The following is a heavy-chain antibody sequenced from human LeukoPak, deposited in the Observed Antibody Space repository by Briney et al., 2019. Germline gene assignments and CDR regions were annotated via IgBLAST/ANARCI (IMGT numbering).Heavy chain of an antibody. CDR2: INAYNGNT. D-gene: IGHD1-1*01. J-gene: IGHJ4*02. CDR3: ARRQGTTLNFDY. V-gene: IGHV1-18*01. Sequence: ASVKVSCKASGYTFSSYGFSWVRQAPGQGLEWMGWINAYNGNTNYAQNLQGRGTMTTDTSTSTAYMELRSLRSDDTAVYYCARRQGTTLNFDYWGQGTLVTVSS. CDR1: GYTFSSYG.